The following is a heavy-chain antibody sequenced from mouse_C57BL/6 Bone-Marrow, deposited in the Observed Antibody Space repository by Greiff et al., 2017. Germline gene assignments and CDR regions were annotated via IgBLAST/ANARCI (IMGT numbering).Heavy chain of an antibody. CDR3: ARHGILCAMDD. J-gene: IGHJ4*01. D-gene: IGHD4-1*01. Sequence: EVHLVESGGGLVQPGESLKLSCESTEYEFPSHDMSWVRKTPEKRLELVAAINSDGGSTYYPDTMERRVIFSRDNTKKSLYLQMSSLRSVDSALDYCARHGILCAMDDWGQGTSVTVSS. CDR1: EYEFPSHD. CDR2: INSDGGST. V-gene: IGHV5-2*01.